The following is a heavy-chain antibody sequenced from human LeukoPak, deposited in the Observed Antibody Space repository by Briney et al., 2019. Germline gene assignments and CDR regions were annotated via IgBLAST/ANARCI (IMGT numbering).Heavy chain of an antibody. Sequence: ASVKVSCKASGYTFTSYGISWVRQAPGQGLEWMGWISAYNGNTNYAQKLQGRVTMTTDTSTSTAYMELRSLRSEDTAVYYCAREGYCSSTSCYPTENDAFDIWGQGTMVTVSS. J-gene: IGHJ3*02. CDR1: GYTFTSYG. CDR2: ISAYNGNT. CDR3: AREGYCSSTSCYPTENDAFDI. D-gene: IGHD2-2*01. V-gene: IGHV1-18*01.